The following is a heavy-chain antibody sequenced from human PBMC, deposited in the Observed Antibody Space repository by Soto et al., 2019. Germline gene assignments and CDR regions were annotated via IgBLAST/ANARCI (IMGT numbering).Heavy chain of an antibody. J-gene: IGHJ6*02. V-gene: IGHV1-18*01. CDR2: ISAYNGST. Sequence: ASVKVSCKASGYTFTSYGISWVRQAPGQGLEWMGWISAYNGSTNYAQKLQGRVTTTTDTSTSTAYMELRSLRSDDTAVYYCARGIVGATYYYYGMDVWGQGTTVTVSS. CDR3: ARGIVGATYYYYGMDV. D-gene: IGHD1-26*01. CDR1: GYTFTSYG.